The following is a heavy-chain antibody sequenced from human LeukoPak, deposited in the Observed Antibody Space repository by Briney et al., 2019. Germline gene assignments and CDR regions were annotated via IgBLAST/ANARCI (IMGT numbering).Heavy chain of an antibody. V-gene: IGHV3-66*01. CDR2: IYSGGTT. J-gene: IGHJ3*02. CDR1: GFTVSSNY. CDR3: ARGGGYSYGYVAFSI. Sequence: PGGSLRLSCAASGFTVSSNYMTWVRQAPGKGLEWVSVIYSGGTTNYADSVKGRFTISRDNSKNTVYLQMNSLRVEDTAMYHCARGGGYSYGYVAFSIWGQGTMVTVSP. D-gene: IGHD5-18*01.